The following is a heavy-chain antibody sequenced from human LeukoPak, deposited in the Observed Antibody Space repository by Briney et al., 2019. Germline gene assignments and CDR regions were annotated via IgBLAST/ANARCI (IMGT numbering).Heavy chain of an antibody. J-gene: IGHJ6*03. Sequence: PSETLSLTCTVSGYSISSGYYWGWIRQPPGKGLEWIGSIYDSGSTYYNPSLESRVTISVDTSKNQFSLKLSSVTAADTAVYYCASELTTVPTDYYYYYMDVWGKGTTVTVSS. CDR3: ASELTTVPTDYYYYYMDV. V-gene: IGHV4-38-2*02. CDR1: GYSISSGYY. CDR2: IYDSGST. D-gene: IGHD4-17*01.